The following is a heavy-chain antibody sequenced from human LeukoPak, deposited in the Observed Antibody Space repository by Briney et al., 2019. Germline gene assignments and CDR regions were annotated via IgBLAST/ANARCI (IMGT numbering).Heavy chain of an antibody. D-gene: IGHD2/OR15-2a*01. CDR2: MYYSGST. CDR3: ARGGHLWQYWYFDL. Sequence: PSETLSLTCTVSGGSITSYYWSWIRQPPGKGLEWIGYMYYSGSTNHNPSLKSRVTLSVDTSKNQLSLNLSSVTAADTAVYYCARGGHLWQYWYFDLWGRGTLVTVSS. J-gene: IGHJ2*01. CDR1: GGSITSYY. V-gene: IGHV4-59*01.